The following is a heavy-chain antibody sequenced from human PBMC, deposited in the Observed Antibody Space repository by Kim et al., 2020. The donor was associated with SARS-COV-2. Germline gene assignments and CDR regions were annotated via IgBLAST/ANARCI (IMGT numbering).Heavy chain of an antibody. V-gene: IGHV3-15*01. Sequence: WGSLRLSCAASGFTFSNAWMSWVRQAPGQGLEWVCRIKSKTDGGTTDYAAPVKGRFIISRDDSKNTLYLQMNSLKTEDTAVYYCTIKLRYFDWADYWGQG. CDR3: TIKLRYFDWADY. CDR2: IKSKTDGGTT. J-gene: IGHJ4*02. D-gene: IGHD3-9*01. CDR1: GFTFSNAW.